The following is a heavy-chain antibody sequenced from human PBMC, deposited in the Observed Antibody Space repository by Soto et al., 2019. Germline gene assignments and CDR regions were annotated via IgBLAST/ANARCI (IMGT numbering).Heavy chain of an antibody. V-gene: IGHV3-33*01. CDR1: GFTFSSYG. CDR2: IWYDGSNK. CDR3: ARDGTGYYGAFDI. Sequence: VGSLRLSCAASGFTFSSYGMHWVRQAPGKGLEWVAVIWYDGSNKYYADSVKGRFTISRDNSKNTLYLQMNSLRAEDTAVYYCARDGTGYYGAFDIWGQGTMVTVSS. D-gene: IGHD3-22*01. J-gene: IGHJ3*02.